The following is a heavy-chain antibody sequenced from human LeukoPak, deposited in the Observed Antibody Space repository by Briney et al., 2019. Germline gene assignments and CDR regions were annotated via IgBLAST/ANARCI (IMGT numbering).Heavy chain of an antibody. Sequence: ASVKVSCKASGYTFTSYGISWVRQAPGQGLEWMGWISAYNGNTNYAQKLQGRVTMTTDTSTSTAYMELRSLRSDDTAVYYCARELLPTYDFWSGTHPRNWFGPWGQGTLVTVSS. V-gene: IGHV1-18*01. D-gene: IGHD3-3*01. CDR2: ISAYNGNT. J-gene: IGHJ5*02. CDR3: ARELLPTYDFWSGTHPRNWFGP. CDR1: GYTFTSYG.